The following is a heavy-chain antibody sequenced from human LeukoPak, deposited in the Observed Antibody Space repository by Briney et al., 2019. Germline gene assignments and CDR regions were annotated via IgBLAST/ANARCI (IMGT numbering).Heavy chain of an antibody. CDR3: AKEREMATIIY. Sequence: GGSLRLSCAASGFTFSSYGMHWVRQAPGKGLEWVAVISYDGSNKYYADSVKGRFTISRDNSKNTLYLQMNSLRAEDTAVYYCAKEREMATIIYWGQGTLVTVSS. D-gene: IGHD5-24*01. CDR2: ISYDGSNK. V-gene: IGHV3-30*18. J-gene: IGHJ4*02. CDR1: GFTFSSYG.